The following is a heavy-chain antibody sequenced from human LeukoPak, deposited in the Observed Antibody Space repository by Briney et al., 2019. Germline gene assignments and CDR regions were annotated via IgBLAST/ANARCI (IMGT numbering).Heavy chain of an antibody. V-gene: IGHV4-31*03. CDR2: IYYSGST. Sequence: SETLSLTCTVSGGSISSGGYYWSWIRQHPGKGLEWIVYIYYSGSTYYNPSLKSRVTIAVDTSKNQFSLKLSSVTAADTAVYYCARTIYCSSTSCYSLTGNAFDIWGQGTMVTVSS. J-gene: IGHJ3*02. CDR1: GGSISSGGYY. D-gene: IGHD2-2*02. CDR3: ARTIYCSSTSCYSLTGNAFDI.